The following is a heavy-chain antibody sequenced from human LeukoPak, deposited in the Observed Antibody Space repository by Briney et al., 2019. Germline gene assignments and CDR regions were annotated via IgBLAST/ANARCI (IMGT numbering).Heavy chain of an antibody. J-gene: IGHJ5*02. D-gene: IGHD2-15*01. Sequence: WASVKVSCKASGYTFTSHGISWVRQAPGQGLEWMGWISAYNGDTNYAQKLQGRVTMTTDTSTSTAYMELRSLRSDDTAVYYCARDLGYCSRGSCSYWFDPWGQGTLVIVSS. CDR2: ISAYNGDT. CDR1: GYTFTSHG. CDR3: ARDLGYCSRGSCSYWFDP. V-gene: IGHV1-18*01.